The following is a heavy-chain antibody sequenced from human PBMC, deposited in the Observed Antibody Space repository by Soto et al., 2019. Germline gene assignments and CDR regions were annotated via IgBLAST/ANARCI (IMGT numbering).Heavy chain of an antibody. CDR1: GYTFTSYD. CDR2: MQPNSGNT. CDR3: ARGNNGLGTFEV. Sequence: QVQLAQSGAEVKKPVPSVKVSCKASGYTFTSYDIYWVRQAAGQGLESMGWMQPNSGNTGYAQEFQGRVSMTRDTSISTAYMELSRLRSDYTAVYYCARGNNGLGTFEVWGQGTMVTVSS. J-gene: IGHJ3*01. V-gene: IGHV1-8*01. D-gene: IGHD3-16*01.